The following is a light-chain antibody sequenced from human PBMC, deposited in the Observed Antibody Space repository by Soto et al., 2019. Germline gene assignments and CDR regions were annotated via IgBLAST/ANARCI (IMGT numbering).Light chain of an antibody. CDR3: QQPET. V-gene: IGKV1-5*01. CDR1: QSISSC. CDR2: DAS. Sequence: DIQMTQSPSTLSASVGDRVTITCRSSQSISSCLAWYQQKPGKAPKLLIYDASSLESGVPSRFSGSGSGTAFTLPLRSLQTADFATHYCQQPETFGQGTKVDI. J-gene: IGKJ1*01.